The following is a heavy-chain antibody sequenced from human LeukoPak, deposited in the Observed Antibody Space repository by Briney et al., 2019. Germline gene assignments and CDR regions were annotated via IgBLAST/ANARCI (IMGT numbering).Heavy chain of an antibody. CDR3: ARENGQLLIDY. V-gene: IGHV1-69*13. J-gene: IGHJ4*02. D-gene: IGHD5-18*01. CDR2: VIPIFGTA. Sequence: ASVKVSCKASGGTFSSYAISWVRQAPGQGLEWMGGVIPIFGTANYAQKFQGRVTITADESTSTAYMELSSLRSEDTAVYYCARENGQLLIDYWGQGTLVTVSS. CDR1: GGTFSSYA.